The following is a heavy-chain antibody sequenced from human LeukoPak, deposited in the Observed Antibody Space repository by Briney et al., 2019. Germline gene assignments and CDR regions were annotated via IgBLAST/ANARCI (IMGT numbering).Heavy chain of an antibody. Sequence: SQTLSLTCTVSGGSISSGGYDWSWIRQHPGKGLEWIGYIYYSGSTYYNPSLKSRVTISVETSKNQFSLKLSSVTAADTALYYCARVGSGSYYNLFDYWGQGTLVTVSS. CDR1: GGSISSGGYD. CDR2: IYYSGST. V-gene: IGHV4-31*03. J-gene: IGHJ4*02. D-gene: IGHD3-10*01. CDR3: ARVGSGSYYNLFDY.